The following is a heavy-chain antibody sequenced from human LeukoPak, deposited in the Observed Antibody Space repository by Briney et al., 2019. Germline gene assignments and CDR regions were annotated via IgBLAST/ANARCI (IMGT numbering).Heavy chain of an antibody. J-gene: IGHJ4*02. CDR2: MNPNSGNT. D-gene: IGHD2-2*01. CDR1: GYTFTSYD. V-gene: IGHV1-8*01. CDR3: ASGYCSSTSCYPDY. Sequence: ASVKVSCKASGYTFTSYDINWVRQATGQGLEWMGWMNPNSGNTGYAQKFQGRVTMTRDTSTSTVYMELSSLRSEDTAVYYCASGYCSSTSCYPDYWGQGTLVTVSS.